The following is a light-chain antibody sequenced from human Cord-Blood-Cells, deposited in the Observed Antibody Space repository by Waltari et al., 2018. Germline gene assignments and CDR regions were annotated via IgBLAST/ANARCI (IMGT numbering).Light chain of an antibody. CDR2: LGS. V-gene: IGKV2-28*01. Sequence: DLVMTQSPLSLPVTPGEPASISCRSSQSHLHSNGYNYLDWYLQKPGQSPQLVIYLGSNRASGVPDRFSGSEAGTDFTQKISRVEAKDVGVYYCMQALQTPYSFGQGTKLEIK. J-gene: IGKJ2*03. CDR1: QSHLHSNGYNY. CDR3: MQALQTPYS.